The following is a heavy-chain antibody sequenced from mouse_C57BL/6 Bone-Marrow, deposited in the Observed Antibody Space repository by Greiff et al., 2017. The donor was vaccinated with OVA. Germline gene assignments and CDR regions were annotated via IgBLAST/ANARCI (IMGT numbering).Heavy chain of an antibody. D-gene: IGHD3-2*02. Sequence: VQLQQSGPELVKPGASVKISCKASGYAFSSSWMNWVKQRPGKGLEWIGRIYPGDGDTNYNGKFKGKATLTADKSSSTAYMQLSSLTSEDSAVYFCARQLRLRENAYWGQGTLVTVSA. V-gene: IGHV1-82*01. CDR2: IYPGDGDT. CDR1: GYAFSSSW. J-gene: IGHJ3*01. CDR3: ARQLRLRENAY.